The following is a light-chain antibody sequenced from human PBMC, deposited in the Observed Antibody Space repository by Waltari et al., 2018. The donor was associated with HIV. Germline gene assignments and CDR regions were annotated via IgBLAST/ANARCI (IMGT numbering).Light chain of an antibody. CDR1: SSDVGGYNS. J-gene: IGLJ1*01. CDR3: SSYTTSSTGV. Sequence: QSALTQPASVSGSPGQSITISCTGTSSDVGGYNSVSWYQQHPGKAPKFVIYEVSNRPSGVSIRFSGSKSGNTASLTISRLQTEDEADYYCSSYTTSSTGVFGTGTKVTVL. V-gene: IGLV2-14*01. CDR2: EVS.